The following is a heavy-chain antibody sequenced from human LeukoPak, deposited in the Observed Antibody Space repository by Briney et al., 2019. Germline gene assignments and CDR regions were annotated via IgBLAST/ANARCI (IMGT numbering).Heavy chain of an antibody. CDR1: GGSISSSSYY. CDR3: ARSFPSNVLRYLDRKIDY. Sequence: SETLSLTCTVSGGSISSSSYYWGWIRQPPGKGLEWIGSIYYSGSTYYNPSLKSRVTISVDTSKNQFSLKLSSVTAADTAVYYCARSFPSNVLRYLDRKIDYWGQGTLVTVSS. V-gene: IGHV4-39*01. D-gene: IGHD3-9*01. J-gene: IGHJ4*02. CDR2: IYYSGST.